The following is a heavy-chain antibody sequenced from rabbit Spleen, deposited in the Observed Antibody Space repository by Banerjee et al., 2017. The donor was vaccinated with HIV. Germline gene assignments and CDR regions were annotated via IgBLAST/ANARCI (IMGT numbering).Heavy chain of an antibody. CDR3: ARDGAGGSYFAL. V-gene: IGHV1S7*01. D-gene: IGHD8-1*01. Sequence: QSLEESGGGLVQPGGSLKLSCKASGFTLSSYYMNWVRQAPGKGLEWIGYIDPVFGITYYANWVNGRFSISRENAQNTVFLQMTSLTAADTATYFCARDGAGGSYFALWGPGTLVTV. CDR1: GFTLSSYY. J-gene: IGHJ4*01. CDR2: IDPVFGIT.